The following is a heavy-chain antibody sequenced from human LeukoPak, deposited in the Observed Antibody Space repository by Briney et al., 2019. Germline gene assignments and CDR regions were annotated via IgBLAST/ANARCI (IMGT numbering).Heavy chain of an antibody. CDR1: GFTFSRYW. CDR2: INSDGSST. V-gene: IGHV3-74*01. J-gene: IGHJ4*02. D-gene: IGHD1-1*01. CDR3: ARGGLGTGIDY. Sequence: GGSLRLSCATSGFTFSRYWMHWVRQAPGKGRVWVSYINSDGSSTNYADSVKGRFTISRDNAKNTLYLQMNSLRAEDTAVYYCARGGLGTGIDYWGQGTLVTVSS.